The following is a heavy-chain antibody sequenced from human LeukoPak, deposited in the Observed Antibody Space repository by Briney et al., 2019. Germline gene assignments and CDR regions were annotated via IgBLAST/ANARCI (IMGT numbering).Heavy chain of an antibody. Sequence: SQTLSLTCTVSGGSISSGSYYWSWIRQPPGKGLEWIGEINHSGSTNYNPSLKSRVTISVDTSKNQFSLKLSSVTAADTAVYYCARRRYYDYSFDYWGQGTLVTVSS. V-gene: IGHV4-39*07. D-gene: IGHD3-16*01. CDR1: GGSISSGSYY. CDR3: ARRRYYDYSFDY. J-gene: IGHJ4*02. CDR2: INHSGST.